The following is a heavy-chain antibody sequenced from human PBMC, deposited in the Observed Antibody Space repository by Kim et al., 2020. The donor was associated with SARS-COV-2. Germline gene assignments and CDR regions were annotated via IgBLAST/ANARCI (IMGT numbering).Heavy chain of an antibody. Sequence: STYYADSVKGRFTISRDNSKNTLYLQMNSLRAEDTAVYYCASSCGYSSGCWGQGTLVTVSS. V-gene: IGHV3-23*01. J-gene: IGHJ4*02. CDR2: ST. D-gene: IGHD6-19*01. CDR3: ASSCGYSSGC.